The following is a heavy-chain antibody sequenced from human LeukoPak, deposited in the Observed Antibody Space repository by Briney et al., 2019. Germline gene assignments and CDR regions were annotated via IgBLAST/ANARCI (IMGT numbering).Heavy chain of an antibody. CDR2: IYYSGST. CDR1: GGSISSSSYY. J-gene: IGHJ5*02. V-gene: IGHV4-39*07. Sequence: SETLSLTCTVSGGSISSSSYYWGWIRQPPGKGLEWIGSIYYSGSTYYNPSLKSRVTISVDTSKNQFSLKLSSVTAADTAVYYCARTNSGYDRNTFDPWGQGTLVTVSS. D-gene: IGHD5-12*01. CDR3: ARTNSGYDRNTFDP.